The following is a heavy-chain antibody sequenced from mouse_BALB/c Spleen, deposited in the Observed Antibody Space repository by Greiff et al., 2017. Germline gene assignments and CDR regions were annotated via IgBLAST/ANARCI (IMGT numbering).Heavy chain of an antibody. CDR1: GYAFTNYL. D-gene: IGHD2-10*01. V-gene: IGHV1-54*01. J-gene: IGHJ3*01. CDR3: ATYYGTWFAY. CDR2: INPGSGGT. Sequence: QVQLKESGAELVRPGTSVKVSCKASGYAFTNYLIEWVKQRPGQGLEWIGVINPGSGGTNYNEKFKGKATLTADKSSSTAYMQLSSLTSDDSAVYFCATYYGTWFAYWGQGTLVTVSA.